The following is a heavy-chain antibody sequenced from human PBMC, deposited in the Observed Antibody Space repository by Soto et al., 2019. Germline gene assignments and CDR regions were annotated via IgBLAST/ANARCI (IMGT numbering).Heavy chain of an antibody. J-gene: IGHJ4*02. V-gene: IGHV3-48*02. CDR2: ISSSSSTI. Sequence: GGSLRLSCAASGFTFSSYSMNWVRQAPGKGLEWVSYISSSSSTIYYADSVKGRFTISRDNAKNSLYLQMNSLRDEDTAVYYCAIVWRDYDFWSGYSDLTDYWGQGTLVTVST. CDR3: AIVWRDYDFWSGYSDLTDY. CDR1: GFTFSSYS. D-gene: IGHD3-3*01.